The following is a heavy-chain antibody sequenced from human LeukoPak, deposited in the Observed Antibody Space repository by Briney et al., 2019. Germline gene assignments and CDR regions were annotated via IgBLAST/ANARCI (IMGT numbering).Heavy chain of an antibody. D-gene: IGHD1-26*01. CDR1: GFPFSSYA. Sequence: GGSLRLSCAASGFPFSSYAMHWVRQAPGKGLEYVSAISSNGGSTYYANSVKGRFTISRDNSKNTLYLQMGSLRAEDMAVYYCARDGYSGSYPIYYFDYWGQGTLVTVSS. CDR3: ARDGYSGSYPIYYFDY. J-gene: IGHJ4*02. CDR2: ISSNGGST. V-gene: IGHV3-64*01.